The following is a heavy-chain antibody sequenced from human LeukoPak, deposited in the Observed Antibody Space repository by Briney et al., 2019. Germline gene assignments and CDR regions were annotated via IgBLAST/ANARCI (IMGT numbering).Heavy chain of an antibody. J-gene: IGHJ4*02. CDR3: ARGVEYIRSDLFDY. Sequence: GRSLRLSCAASGFPFSSYAMHWVRQAPGKWLQWVAMISYDGEIENYTDSVKGRFTISRDNSKNTPYLQMNSLRAEDTAVYYCARGVEYIRSDLFDYWGQGNLVIVSS. CDR1: GFPFSSYA. CDR2: ISYDGEIE. V-gene: IGHV3-30*04. D-gene: IGHD6-6*01.